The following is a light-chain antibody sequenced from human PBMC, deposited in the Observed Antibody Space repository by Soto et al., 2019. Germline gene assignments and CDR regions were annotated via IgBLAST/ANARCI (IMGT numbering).Light chain of an antibody. CDR1: QSVSNY. Sequence: EIVLTQSPATLSLSPGEGATLSCRAIQSVSNYLVWYQQKPGQAPRLLIYDTSNRATGIQARFSGSGSGTDFTLTISRLEPEDFAVYYCQQRSNWQITFGQGTRLEIK. CDR2: DTS. CDR3: QQRSNWQIT. V-gene: IGKV3-11*01. J-gene: IGKJ5*01.